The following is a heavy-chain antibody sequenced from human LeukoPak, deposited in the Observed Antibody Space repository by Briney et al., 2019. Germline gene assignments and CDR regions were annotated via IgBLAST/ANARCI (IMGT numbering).Heavy chain of an antibody. V-gene: IGHV3-74*01. J-gene: IGHJ4*02. Sequence: GGSLRLSCEASEFTFSSYWMHWVRQAPGKGLVWVSRINSDGRTTIYADSVKGRSTISRDNAKSTLYLQMNSLRAEDTAVYYCAREGYYDSSGYSIRFSYWGQGTLVTVSS. CDR2: INSDGRTT. CDR1: EFTFSSYW. CDR3: AREGYYDSSGYSIRFSY. D-gene: IGHD3-22*01.